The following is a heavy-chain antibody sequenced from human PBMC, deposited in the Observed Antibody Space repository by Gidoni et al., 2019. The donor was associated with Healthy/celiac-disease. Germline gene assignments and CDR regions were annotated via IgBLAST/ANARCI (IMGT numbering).Heavy chain of an antibody. CDR2: IRGSGSNT. Sequence: EVQLLASGVGLVQPGGSVILSCAASGFTFSGYAMSWVRQPPGKELVRVSAIRGSGSNTYYADSVKGRFTISRDNSKNKLYLQMNSQRAEDTAVYYCAKDFGSAFDIWGQGTMVTVSS. V-gene: IGHV3-23*01. D-gene: IGHD3-10*01. J-gene: IGHJ3*02. CDR1: GFTFSGYA. CDR3: AKDFGSAFDI.